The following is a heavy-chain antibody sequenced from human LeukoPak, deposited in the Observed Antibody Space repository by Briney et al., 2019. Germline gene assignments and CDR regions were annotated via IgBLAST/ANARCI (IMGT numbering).Heavy chain of an antibody. CDR3: AREDYDDSGAWYFDL. CDR2: IYHSGST. D-gene: IGHD3-3*01. J-gene: IGHJ2*01. CDR1: GGSISRSNW. Sequence: SETLSLTCAVSGGSISRSNWWSWVRQPPGKGLEWIGEIYHSGSTNYNPSLKSRVTISVDKSKNQFSLKLSSVTAEDTAVYYCAREDYDDSGAWYFDLWGRGTLVTVSS. V-gene: IGHV4-4*02.